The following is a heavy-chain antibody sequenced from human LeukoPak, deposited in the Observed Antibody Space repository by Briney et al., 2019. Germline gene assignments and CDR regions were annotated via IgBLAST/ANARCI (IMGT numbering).Heavy chain of an antibody. Sequence: HPGRSLHLSCAASGFTFSSYGMHWVRPAPGKGREGVAVIWYDGSNKYYADSVKGGFTISRYNSKNTLYLQMNSLSAEDTAVYYCVRHPTIVVVPAAIDYWGQGTLVTAAS. CDR2: IWYDGSNK. D-gene: IGHD2-2*02. CDR1: GFTFSSYG. CDR3: VRHPTIVVVPAAIDY. V-gene: IGHV3-33*01. J-gene: IGHJ4*02.